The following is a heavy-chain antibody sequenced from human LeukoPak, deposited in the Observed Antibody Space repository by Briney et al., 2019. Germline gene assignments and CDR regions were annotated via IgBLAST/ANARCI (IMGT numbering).Heavy chain of an antibody. J-gene: IGHJ4*02. CDR2: IYYSGST. Sequence: SETLSLTCTVSGGSLSSSSYYWGWIRQPPGKGLEWIGNIYYSGSTYYNPSLKSRVTISVDTSKNQFSLKLSSVTAADTAVYYCATLSQYSSSWYYFDYWGQGTLVTVSS. CDR3: ATLSQYSSSWYYFDY. V-gene: IGHV4-39*01. CDR1: GGSLSSSSYY. D-gene: IGHD6-13*01.